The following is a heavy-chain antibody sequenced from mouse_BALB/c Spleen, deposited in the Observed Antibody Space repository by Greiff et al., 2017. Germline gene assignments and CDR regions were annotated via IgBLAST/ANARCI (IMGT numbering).Heavy chain of an antibody. CDR3: ARGRPPLGFDV. V-gene: IGHV3-2*02. Sequence: DVKLQESGPGLVKPSQSLSLTCTVTGYSITSDYAWNWIRQFPGNKLEWMGYISYSGSTSYNPSLKSRISITRDTSKNQFFLQLNSVTTEDTATYYCARGRPPLGFDVWGAGTTVTVSS. CDR1: GYSITSDYA. CDR2: ISYSGST. J-gene: IGHJ1*01. D-gene: IGHD4-1*01.